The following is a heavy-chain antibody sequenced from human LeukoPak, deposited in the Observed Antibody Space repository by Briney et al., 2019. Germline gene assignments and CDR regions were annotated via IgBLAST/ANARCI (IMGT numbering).Heavy chain of an antibody. V-gene: IGHV3-74*01. Sequence: GGTLRLSCAASGFTFSSHWMHWVRQAPGKGLVCVARIKSDGTYSDYGGAVRGRFTISRDNAKDTLYLQMNSLRAEDTAIYYCVRDDDYYSVDYWGQGTLVTVSS. CDR2: IKSDGTYS. CDR1: GFTFSSHW. J-gene: IGHJ4*02. D-gene: IGHD4/OR15-4a*01. CDR3: VRDDDYYSVDY.